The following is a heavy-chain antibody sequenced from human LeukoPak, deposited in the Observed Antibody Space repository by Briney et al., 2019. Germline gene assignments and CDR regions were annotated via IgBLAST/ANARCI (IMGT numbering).Heavy chain of an antibody. CDR1: GFSLDDYA. J-gene: IGHJ3*01. CDR3: VKDMGFDLLKDAFHV. V-gene: IGHV3-9*01. Sequence: AGRSLRLSCVGSGFSLDDYAMHWVRQVPGKGLEWVSSISWDSGNQAYTDSVKGRFTISRDNDKNSLYRQMNSLRPEDTALYYCVKDMGFDLLKDAFHVWGQGTLVTVSS. CDR2: ISWDSGNQ. D-gene: IGHD3-9*01.